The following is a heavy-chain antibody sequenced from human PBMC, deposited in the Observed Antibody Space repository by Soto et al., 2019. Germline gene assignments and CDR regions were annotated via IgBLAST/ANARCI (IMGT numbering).Heavy chain of an antibody. V-gene: IGHV3-72*01. J-gene: IGHJ4*02. CDR3: VRGLLYVYYSRGDLDS. CDR1: GFMFSDHY. Sequence: GGSLRLSCAASGFMFSDHYMDWVRQAPGKGLEWVGRSRNRANSYTTEYAASVRGRFTISRDDSKNSLYLQMNGLSIEYTAVYYCVRGLLYVYYSRGDLDSWGQGPLVTVSS. CDR2: SRNRANSYTT. D-gene: IGHD3-16*01.